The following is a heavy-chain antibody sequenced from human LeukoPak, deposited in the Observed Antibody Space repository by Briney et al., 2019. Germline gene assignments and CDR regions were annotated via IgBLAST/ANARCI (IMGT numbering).Heavy chain of an antibody. Sequence: SETLSLTCSVSGGSISNYFWSWIRQPPGKGLECIGFIYYSETTNYNPSFKSRVTISVGTSKNQFSLKLNSVTAADTAVYYCARGVVAAAGRTFDFWGQGTLVTVSS. CDR3: ARGVVAAAGRTFDF. D-gene: IGHD6-13*01. CDR1: GGSISNYF. CDR2: IYYSETT. J-gene: IGHJ4*02. V-gene: IGHV4-59*01.